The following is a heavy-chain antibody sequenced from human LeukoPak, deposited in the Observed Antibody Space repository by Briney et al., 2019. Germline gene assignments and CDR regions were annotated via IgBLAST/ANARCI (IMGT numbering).Heavy chain of an antibody. Sequence: GGSLRLSCAASGFTVSSNYMSWVRRAPGKGLEWVSVIYSGGSTYYADSVKGRFTISRDNSKNTLYLQMNSLRAEDTAVYYCARDPSIVVAGGDYWGQGTLVTVSS. CDR2: IYSGGST. V-gene: IGHV3-66*01. D-gene: IGHD6-19*01. J-gene: IGHJ4*02. CDR3: ARDPSIVVAGGDY. CDR1: GFTVSSNY.